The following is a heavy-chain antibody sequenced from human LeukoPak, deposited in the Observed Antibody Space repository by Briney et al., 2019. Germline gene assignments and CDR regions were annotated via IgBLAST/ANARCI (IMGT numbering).Heavy chain of an antibody. D-gene: IGHD4-17*01. CDR2: IYYSGST. CDR3: ASPRGYGAVNWYFDL. Sequence: SETLSLTCTVSGGSISSNNYYWGWIRQPPGKGLEWVGSIYYSGSTYYNPSLKSRVTISVDTSKNQFSLKLSSVTAADTAVYYCASPRGYGAVNWYFDLWGRGTLVTVSS. CDR1: GGSISSNNYY. J-gene: IGHJ2*01. V-gene: IGHV4-39*01.